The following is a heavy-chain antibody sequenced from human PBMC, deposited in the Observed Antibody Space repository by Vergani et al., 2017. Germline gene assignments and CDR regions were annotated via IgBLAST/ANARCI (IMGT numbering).Heavy chain of an antibody. V-gene: IGHV4-59*01. CDR3: ARGITMVRESPPYYFDY. J-gene: IGHJ4*02. CDR1: GGSISSYY. CDR2: IYYSGST. Sequence: QVQLQESGPGLVKPSETLSLTCTVSGGSISSYYWSWIRQPPGKGLEWIGYIYYSGSTNYNPSLKSRVTISVDTSQNQFSLKLSSVTAADTAVYYCARGITMVRESPPYYFDYWGQGTLVTVSS. D-gene: IGHD3-10*01.